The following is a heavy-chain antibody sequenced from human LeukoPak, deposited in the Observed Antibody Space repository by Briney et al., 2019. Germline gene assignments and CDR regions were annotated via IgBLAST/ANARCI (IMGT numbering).Heavy chain of an antibody. V-gene: IGHV4-59*01. CDR1: GGSISTYY. CDR2: VYYTGST. J-gene: IGHJ5*02. D-gene: IGHD5-24*01. Sequence: PSQTLSLTCTVSGGSISTYYWSWIRQPPGKGLEWIGYVYYTGSTNYNPSLKSRVTISLHASENQFSLKLNSVTAADTAVYYCARGGDGYKSPWFDPWGQGTLVTVSS. CDR3: ARGGDGYKSPWFDP.